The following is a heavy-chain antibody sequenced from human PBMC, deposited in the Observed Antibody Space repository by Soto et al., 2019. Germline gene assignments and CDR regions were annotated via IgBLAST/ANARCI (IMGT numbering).Heavy chain of an antibody. CDR2: IYYAGTT. V-gene: IGHV4-59*08. CDR3: ARLRPYDIALGS. J-gene: IGHJ4*02. D-gene: IGHD3-16*01. Sequence: SETLSLPCTVSDGSLSPNYWSWVRQSPGKGLEWIGYIYYAGTTTYNPSLKSRITISLDTSQNEVSLKLSSVTAADTAVYYCARLRPYDIALGSWGRGTLVTVSS. CDR1: DGSLSPNY.